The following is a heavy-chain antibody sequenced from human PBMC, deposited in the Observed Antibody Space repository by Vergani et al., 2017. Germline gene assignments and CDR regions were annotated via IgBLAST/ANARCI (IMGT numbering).Heavy chain of an antibody. CDR3: AREPNGSGSYYVLRGLYYYGMDV. D-gene: IGHD3-10*01. CDR1: GFTFSSYS. CDR2: ISSSSSYI. V-gene: IGHV3-21*01. Sequence: EVQLVESGGGLVKPGGSLRLSCAASGFTFSSYSMNWVRQAPGKGLEWVSSISSSSSYIYYADSVKGRFTISRDNAKNSLYLQMNSLRAEDTAVYYCAREPNGSGSYYVLRGLYYYGMDVWGQGTTVTVSS. J-gene: IGHJ6*02.